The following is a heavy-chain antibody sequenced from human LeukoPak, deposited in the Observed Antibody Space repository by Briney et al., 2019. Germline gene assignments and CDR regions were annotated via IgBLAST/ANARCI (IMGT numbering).Heavy chain of an antibody. V-gene: IGHV3-23*01. D-gene: IGHD2-2*01. J-gene: IGHJ5*02. CDR1: GFTFNSYA. CDR2: IGGSGGST. Sequence: PGGSLRLSCAASGFTFNSYAMSWVRQAPGKGLEWVSGIGGSGGSTFYADSVKGRFTISRDNSKNTLYLQMNSLRAEDTAVYYCAKDRQYCSSTSCLPYNWFDPWGQGTLVTVSS. CDR3: AKDRQYCSSTSCLPYNWFDP.